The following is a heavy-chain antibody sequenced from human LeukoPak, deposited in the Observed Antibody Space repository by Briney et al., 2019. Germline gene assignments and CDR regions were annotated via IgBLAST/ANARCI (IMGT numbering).Heavy chain of an antibody. D-gene: IGHD3-16*01. CDR1: GYTFNSHG. CDR3: ARNKTTGGGGFDY. CDR2: IGGDYGYT. Sequence: GASVKVSCKASGYTFNSHGISWIRQAPGQGPEWMGWIGGDYGYTKYAQKFQGRVTMTTDTSTDTSYMELRSLRSDDTAVYYCARNKTTGGGGFDYWGQGTLITVSS. J-gene: IGHJ4*02. V-gene: IGHV1-18*04.